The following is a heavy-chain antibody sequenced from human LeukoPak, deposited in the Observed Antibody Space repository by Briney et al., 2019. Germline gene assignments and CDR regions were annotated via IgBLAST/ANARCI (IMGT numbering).Heavy chain of an antibody. J-gene: IGHJ4*02. D-gene: IGHD3-10*01. Sequence: GGSLRLSCAASGFTYNSYWMSWVRQAPGKGLEWVANIDPDGSEKQYGDSVKGRFTTSRDNAKNSLYLQMNSLRAEDTAIYYCARIYYFGDNNWRYFDNWGQGTLVTVSS. CDR3: ARIYYFGDNNWRYFDN. CDR1: GFTYNSYW. V-gene: IGHV3-7*01. CDR2: IDPDGSEK.